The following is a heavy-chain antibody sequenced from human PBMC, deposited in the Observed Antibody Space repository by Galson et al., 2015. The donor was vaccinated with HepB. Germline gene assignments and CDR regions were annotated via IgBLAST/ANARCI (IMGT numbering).Heavy chain of an antibody. CDR3: ARDRGDFWEWRGENWFDP. V-gene: IGHV4-4*02. J-gene: IGHJ5*02. D-gene: IGHD3-3*01. Sequence: LSLTCAVSGGSISSSNWWSWVRQPPGKGLEWIGEIYHSGSTNYNPSLKSRVTISVDKSKNQFSLKLSSVTAADTAVYYCARDRGDFWEWRGENWFDPWGQGTLVTVSS. CDR1: GGSISSSNW. CDR2: IYHSGST.